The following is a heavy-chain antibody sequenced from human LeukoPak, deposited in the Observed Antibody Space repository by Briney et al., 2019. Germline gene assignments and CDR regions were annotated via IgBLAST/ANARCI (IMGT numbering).Heavy chain of an antibody. Sequence: PSETLSLTCTVSGGSISSGDYYWSWIRQPPGKGLEWIGYIYYSGSTYYNPSLKSRVTISVDTSKNQFSLKLSSVTAADTAVYYCARRGDDYNSPFDYWGQGTLVTVSS. CDR3: ARRGDDYNSPFDY. CDR2: IYYSGST. J-gene: IGHJ4*02. V-gene: IGHV4-30-4*01. D-gene: IGHD5-24*01. CDR1: GGSISSGDYY.